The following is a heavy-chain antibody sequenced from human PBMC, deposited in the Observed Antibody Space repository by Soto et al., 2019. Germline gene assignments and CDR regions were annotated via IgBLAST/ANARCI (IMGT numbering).Heavy chain of an antibody. J-gene: IGHJ4*02. CDR1: GGTFSSYT. CDR3: AGTPGRASMIVAGPFDY. D-gene: IGHD3-22*01. V-gene: IGHV1-69*02. CDR2: IIPILGIA. Sequence: SVKVSCTASGGTFSSYTISWVRQAPGQGLEWMGRIIPILGIANYAQKFQGRVTITADESTSTAYMELSSLRSEDTAVYYCAGTPGRASMIVAGPFDYWGQGTLVTVSS.